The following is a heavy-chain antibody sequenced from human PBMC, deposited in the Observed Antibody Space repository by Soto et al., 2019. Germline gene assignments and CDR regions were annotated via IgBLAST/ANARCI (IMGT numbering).Heavy chain of an antibody. D-gene: IGHD6-13*01. CDR1: GFIFSDYW. CDR2: IKQDGSEK. J-gene: IGHJ6*02. Sequence: GGSLRLSCAASGFIFSDYWMGWVRQAPGKGLEWVANIKQDGSEKFYVGSVKGRFTISRDNSKNSLFLQMNSLRAEDTAVYYCAISPGSSSWAYYYYYGMDAWGQGTTVTVSS. V-gene: IGHV3-7*01. CDR3: AISPGSSSWAYYYYYGMDA.